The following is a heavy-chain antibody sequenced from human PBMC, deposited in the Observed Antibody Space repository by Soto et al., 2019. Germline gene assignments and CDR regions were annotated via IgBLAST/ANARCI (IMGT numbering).Heavy chain of an antibody. V-gene: IGHV1-69*05. CDR2: IIPIVGTA. CDR3: ARDWEPETSVPNNWFDP. CDR1: GGTFSSYA. Sequence: QVQLVQSGAEVKKPGSSVKVSCKASGGTFSSYAISWVRQAPGQGLEWMGGIIPIVGTANYAQKSQGRVTSTTDECTSTAYLELSTLRSEDTAVYYCARDWEPETSVPNNWFDPWGQGTLVSVAS. D-gene: IGHD1-26*01. J-gene: IGHJ5*02.